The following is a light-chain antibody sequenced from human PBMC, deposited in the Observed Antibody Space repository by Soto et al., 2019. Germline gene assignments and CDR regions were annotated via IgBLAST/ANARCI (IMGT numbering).Light chain of an antibody. CDR2: GTS. CDR1: QSVSSSY. V-gene: IGKV3-20*01. CDR3: QQYGTSLFS. Sequence: EIVLTQSPGTLSLSPGERATLSCRASQSVSSSYLAWYQQKTGQAPRLLIYGTSSRATGIPDRLSGSGSGKEFNITISRMEPEDFEVYYCQQYGTSLFSFGPGTKVDIK. J-gene: IGKJ3*01.